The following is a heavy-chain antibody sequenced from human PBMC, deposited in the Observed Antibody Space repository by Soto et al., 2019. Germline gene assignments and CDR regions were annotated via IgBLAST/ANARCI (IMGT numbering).Heavy chain of an antibody. CDR1: GGSISSYY. CDR3: ARLGCSSTSCYHWFDP. D-gene: IGHD2-2*01. CDR2: IYYSGST. V-gene: IGHV4-59*08. Sequence: SETLSLTCTVSGGSISSYYWSWIRQPPGKGLEWIGYIYYSGSTNYNPSLKSRVTISVDTSKNQFSLKLSSVTAADTAVYYCARLGCSSTSCYHWFDPWGQGTLVTVSS. J-gene: IGHJ5*02.